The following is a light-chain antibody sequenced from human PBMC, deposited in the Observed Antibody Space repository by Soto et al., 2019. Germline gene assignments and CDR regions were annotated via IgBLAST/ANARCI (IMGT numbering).Light chain of an antibody. CDR1: QSVRSN. V-gene: IGKV3-15*01. CDR2: GAS. CDR3: QQYNNWPSLYT. J-gene: IGKJ2*01. Sequence: EIVMTQSPATLSVSPGDRVTLSCWASQSVRSNLAWYQQKPGQAPRLLIYGASTRATGIPARFSGSGSGTEFTLTISSLQSEDFAVYYCQQYNNWPSLYTFGQGTKLEI.